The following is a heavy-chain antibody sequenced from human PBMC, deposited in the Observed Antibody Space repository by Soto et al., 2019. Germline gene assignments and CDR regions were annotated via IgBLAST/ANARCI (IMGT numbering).Heavy chain of an antibody. D-gene: IGHD5-12*01. CDR2: IYGGGST. Sequence: GGSLRLSCTASGFTVRNNYMSWVRQAAGKGLEWVSVIYGGGSTDYADSVKGRFIISRDNSKNTLYLQMNSLRAEDTAVYYCARAQDGYNFLYGPTWGHGTQVTVSS. CDR1: GFTVRNNY. CDR3: ARAQDGYNFLYGPT. J-gene: IGHJ5*01. V-gene: IGHV3-53*03.